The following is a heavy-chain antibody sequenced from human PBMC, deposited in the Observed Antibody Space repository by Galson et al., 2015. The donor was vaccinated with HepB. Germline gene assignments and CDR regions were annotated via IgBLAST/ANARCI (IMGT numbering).Heavy chain of an antibody. V-gene: IGHV3-48*01. Sequence: SLRLSCAASGFTFSSYSMNWVRQAPGKGLEWVSYISSSSSTIYYADSVKGRFTISRDNAKNSLYLQMNSLRAEDTAVYYCVRDGYYDSSGYHELLGAPDYYGMDVWGQGTTVTVSS. CDR2: ISSSSSTI. CDR1: GFTFSSYS. J-gene: IGHJ6*02. CDR3: VRDGYYDSSGYHELLGAPDYYGMDV. D-gene: IGHD3-22*01.